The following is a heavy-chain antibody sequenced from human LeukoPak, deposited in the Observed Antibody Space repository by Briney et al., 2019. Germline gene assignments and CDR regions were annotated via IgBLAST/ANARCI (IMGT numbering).Heavy chain of an antibody. CDR3: AKGRGYCTGGSCYSDY. J-gene: IGHJ4*02. CDR1: GFTVSNNY. CDR2: VYSGGTT. V-gene: IGHV3-53*01. Sequence: GGSLRLSCAASGFTVSNNYMSWVRQAPGKGLEWVSTVYSGGTTYYADSVKGRFTISRDSSKNTLYLQMNSLRVEDTAIYYCAKGRGYCTGGSCYSDYWGQGTLVTVSS. D-gene: IGHD2-15*01.